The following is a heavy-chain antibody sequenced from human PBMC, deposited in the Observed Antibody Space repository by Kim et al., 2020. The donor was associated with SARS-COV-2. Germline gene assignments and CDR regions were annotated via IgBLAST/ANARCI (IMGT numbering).Heavy chain of an antibody. J-gene: IGHJ4*02. CDR3: TGDSFNSGSFDY. Sequence: TSYSPKVHNRVTMTRDPSTSTVYMELSSLGSEDTAMYYCTGDSFNSGSFDYWGQGTLVTVSS. V-gene: IGHV1-46*01. D-gene: IGHD5-12*01. CDR2: T.